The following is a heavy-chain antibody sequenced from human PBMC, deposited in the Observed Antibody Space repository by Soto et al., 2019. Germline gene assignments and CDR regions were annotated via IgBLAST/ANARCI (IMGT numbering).Heavy chain of an antibody. CDR3: AREYCSGCSCYAEYFQH. J-gene: IGHJ1*01. CDR2: IYSGGST. CDR1: GFTVSSNY. D-gene: IGHD2-15*01. Sequence: EVQLVESGGGLVQPRGSLRLSCAASGFTVSSNYMSWVRQAPGKGLEWVSVIYSGGSTYYADSVKDRFTISRDNSKNTLYLQMNSLRAEDTAVYYCAREYCSGCSCYAEYFQHWGQGTLVTVSS. V-gene: IGHV3-66*01.